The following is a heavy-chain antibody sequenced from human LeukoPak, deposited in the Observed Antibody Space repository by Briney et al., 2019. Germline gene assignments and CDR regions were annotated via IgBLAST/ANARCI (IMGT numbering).Heavy chain of an antibody. V-gene: IGHV3-23*01. J-gene: IGHJ4*02. Sequence: PGGSLRLSCAASGFTFSIYAMSWVRHAPGKGLEWVSALSANGINTYYRGSVKGRFTISRGNSKNTLYLQMSSLRAEDTAVYYCAKDKSYAFDSWGQETLVTVSS. D-gene: IGHD2-2*01. CDR3: AKDKSYAFDS. CDR1: GFTFSIYA. CDR2: LSANGINT.